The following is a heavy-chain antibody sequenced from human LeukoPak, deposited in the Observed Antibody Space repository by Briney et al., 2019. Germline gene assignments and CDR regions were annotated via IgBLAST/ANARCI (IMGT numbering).Heavy chain of an antibody. V-gene: IGHV3-21*01. CDR1: GFTFSSYS. D-gene: IGHD5-12*01. CDR2: ISSSSNYI. J-gene: IGHJ5*02. Sequence: PGGSLRLSCAASGFTFSSYSMNWVRQAPGKGLEWVSCISSSSNYINYADSVKGRFTISRDNAKNSLYLQMNSLRAEDTAVYYCARDDSGYGSGRGNWLDPWGQGTLVTVPS. CDR3: ARDDSGYGSGRGNWLDP.